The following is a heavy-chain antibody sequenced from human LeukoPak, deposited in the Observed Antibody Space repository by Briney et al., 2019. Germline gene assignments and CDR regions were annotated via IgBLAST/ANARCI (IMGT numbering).Heavy chain of an antibody. CDR1: GGSVSSGSYY. V-gene: IGHV4-61*01. D-gene: IGHD2-15*01. Sequence: SETLSLTCTVSGGSVSSGSYYWSWIRQPPGKGLEWIGYIYYSGSTNYNPSLKSRVTISADTSKNQFSLKLSSVTAADTAVYYCARVRPGVAATFYDYWGQGTLVTVSS. CDR2: IYYSGST. CDR3: ARVRPGVAATFYDY. J-gene: IGHJ4*02.